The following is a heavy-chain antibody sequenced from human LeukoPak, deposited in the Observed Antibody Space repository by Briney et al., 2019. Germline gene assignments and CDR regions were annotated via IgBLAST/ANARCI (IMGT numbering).Heavy chain of an antibody. D-gene: IGHD6-19*01. Sequence: PGGSLRLSCAASGFTLSTYWMSWVRQAPGKGLEWVANIKQDGSRKYYVDSVRGRFTISRDNAKNSLSLQMNSLRSEDMAVYYCARAVKYRSGPLTDLLPYYFDYWGQGTLVTVSS. J-gene: IGHJ4*02. V-gene: IGHV3-7*01. CDR3: ARAVKYRSGPLTDLLPYYFDY. CDR2: IKQDGSRK. CDR1: GFTLSTYW.